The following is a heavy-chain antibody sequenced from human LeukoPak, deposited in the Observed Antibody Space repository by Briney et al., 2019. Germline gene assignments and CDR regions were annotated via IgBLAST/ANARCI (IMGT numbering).Heavy chain of an antibody. CDR1: GYTFPTSG. CDR3: ARGWIIIPFAMDY. D-gene: IGHD2-2*01. J-gene: IGHJ4*02. V-gene: IGHV1-18*01. Sequence: ASVTVSCKASGYTFPTSGISWVRQAPGQGLEWMGWISGYNGNTRYAQNFQGRFTMTTDTSTSTAYMELRSLRSDDTAVYYCARGWIIIPFAMDYWGLGTLVAVSS. CDR2: ISGYNGNT.